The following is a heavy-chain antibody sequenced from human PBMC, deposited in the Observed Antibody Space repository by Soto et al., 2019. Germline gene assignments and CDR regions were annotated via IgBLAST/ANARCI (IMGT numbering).Heavy chain of an antibody. CDR2: IYWDDDK. Sequence: QITLKESGPTLVKPTQTLTLTCTFSGFSLSTSGVGVGWIRQPPGKALEWLALIYWDDDKRYSPSLKSRLTITKDPSKNQVLLTMTNMDPVDTATYYCAHRSSFGGAEFGFAPWGQGTLVTVSS. J-gene: IGHJ5*02. D-gene: IGHD3-10*01. V-gene: IGHV2-5*02. CDR3: AHRSSFGGAEFGFAP. CDR1: GFSLSTSGVG.